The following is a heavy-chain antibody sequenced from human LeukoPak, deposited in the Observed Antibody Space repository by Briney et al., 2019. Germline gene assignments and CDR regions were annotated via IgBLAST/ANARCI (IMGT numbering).Heavy chain of an antibody. CDR1: GYTFTSYG. V-gene: IGHV1-18*01. J-gene: IGHJ4*02. D-gene: IGHD3-22*01. Sequence: WASVKVPFKASGYTFTSYGISWVRQAPGQGLEWMGWISAYNGNTNYAQKLQGRVTMTTDTSTSTAYMELRSLRSDDTAVYYCARVPYDSSGYYSFSIDYWGQGTLVTVSS. CDR3: ARVPYDSSGYYSFSIDY. CDR2: ISAYNGNT.